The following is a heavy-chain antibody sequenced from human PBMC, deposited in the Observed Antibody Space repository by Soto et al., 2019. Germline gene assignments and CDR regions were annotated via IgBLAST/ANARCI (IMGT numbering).Heavy chain of an antibody. CDR1: GYSFTSYW. CDR2: IYPGDSDT. V-gene: IGHV5-51*01. CDR3: ATSLGYCSGGSCYDWFDP. D-gene: IGHD2-15*01. Sequence: PGESLKISCKGSGYSFTSYWIGWVRQMPGKGQEWMGIIYPGDSDTRYSPSFQGQVTISADKSISTAYLQWSSLKASDTAMYYCATSLGYCSGGSCYDWFDPWGQGTLVILSS. J-gene: IGHJ5*02.